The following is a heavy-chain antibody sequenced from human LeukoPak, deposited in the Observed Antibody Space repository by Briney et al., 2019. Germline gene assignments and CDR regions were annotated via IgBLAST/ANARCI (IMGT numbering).Heavy chain of an antibody. CDR3: ATMYSGYDHIDY. Sequence: GESLKISCKGSGYSFTTYWTGWVRQMPGKGLEYMGIINPGDSDTRYSPSFQGQVTISVDKSISTAYLQWSSLKASDTAMYYCATMYSGYDHIDYWGQGTLVTVSS. CDR2: INPGDSDT. CDR1: GYSFTTYW. J-gene: IGHJ4*02. D-gene: IGHD5-12*01. V-gene: IGHV5-51*01.